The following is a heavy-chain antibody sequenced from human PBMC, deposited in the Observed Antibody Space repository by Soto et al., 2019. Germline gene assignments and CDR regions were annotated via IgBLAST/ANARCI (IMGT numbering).Heavy chain of an antibody. CDR1: GGTFSSYA. CDR2: IIPIFGTA. V-gene: IGHV1-69*13. D-gene: IGHD3-22*01. Sequence: SVKVSCQASGGTFSSYAISWVRQAPGQGLEWMGGIIPIFGTANYAQKFQGRVTITADESTSTAYMELSSLRSEDTAVYYCAIDYYDSSAPTGPWGQGTLVTVSS. J-gene: IGHJ4*02. CDR3: AIDYYDSSAPTGP.